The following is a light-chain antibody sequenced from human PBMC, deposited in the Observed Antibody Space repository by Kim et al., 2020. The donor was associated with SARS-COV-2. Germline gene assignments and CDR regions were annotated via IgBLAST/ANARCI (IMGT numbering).Light chain of an antibody. J-gene: IGKJ1*01. V-gene: IGKV3-20*01. CDR3: QQYGSTSRWT. CDR1: QGVSGTD. CDR2: GAW. Sequence: GERATIACRARQGVSGTDVARYKQKRGQDPRLLRYGAWSRATGSGDRISGSGAGTELTLTIRRLEPEDFAVYYGQQYGSTSRWTYGQGTKGDIK.